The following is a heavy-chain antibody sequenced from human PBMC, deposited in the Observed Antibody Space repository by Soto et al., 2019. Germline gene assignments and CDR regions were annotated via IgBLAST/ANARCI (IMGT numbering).Heavy chain of an antibody. V-gene: IGHV3-11*06. D-gene: IGHD3-10*01. J-gene: IGHJ6*02. CDR1: GFIFRDFY. Sequence: SGGSLRLSCAASGFIFRDFYMSWIRQVPGKGLEWLSKISSSSSSTDYADSVKGRFTISRDNAKNSLYLQMSSLRAEDTAVYYCARDRGRGPISGGHYGMDVWGQGTTVTVSS. CDR3: ARDRGRGPISGGHYGMDV. CDR2: ISSSSSST.